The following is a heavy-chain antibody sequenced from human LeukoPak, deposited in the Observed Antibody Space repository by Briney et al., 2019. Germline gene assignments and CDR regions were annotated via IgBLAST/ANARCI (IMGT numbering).Heavy chain of an antibody. D-gene: IGHD6-19*01. CDR3: AKAMTAGYRSGPSDY. CDR1: GFTFSSYA. J-gene: IGHJ4*02. Sequence: PGGSLGLSCAASGFTFSSYAMSWVRQAPGKGLEWVSVISGGGGITYYVDSVKGRFTISRDNAKNTLYLLMNSLRAEDTAVFYCAKAMTAGYRSGPSDYWGQGTLVTVSS. V-gene: IGHV3-23*02. CDR2: ISGGGGIT.